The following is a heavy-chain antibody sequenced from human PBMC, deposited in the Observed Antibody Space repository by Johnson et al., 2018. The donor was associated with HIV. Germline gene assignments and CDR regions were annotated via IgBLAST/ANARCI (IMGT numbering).Heavy chain of an antibody. Sequence: QVQLVESGGGVVQPGGSLRLSCAAFGFTFSYYGMHWVRQAPGKGLEWVAVISYDGSNKYYTDSVKGRFTISRDNSKNTLYLQMNSLRAEDKAVYYCARPVPDYYDSSGYYSAAFDIWGQGTMVTVSS. CDR3: ARPVPDYYDSSGYYSAAFDI. D-gene: IGHD3-22*01. CDR1: GFTFSYYG. V-gene: IGHV3-30*19. CDR2: ISYDGSNK. J-gene: IGHJ3*02.